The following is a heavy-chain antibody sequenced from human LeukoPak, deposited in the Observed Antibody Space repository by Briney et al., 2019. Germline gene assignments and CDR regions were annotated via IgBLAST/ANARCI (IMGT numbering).Heavy chain of an antibody. D-gene: IGHD6-13*01. Sequence: GGSLRLSCAASGSTFSSYGMHWVRQAPGKGLEWVAVIWYDGSNKYYADSVKGRFTISRDNSKNTLYLQMNSLRAEDTAVYYCAGSVPSSSWYYFDYWGQGTLVTVSS. CDR2: IWYDGSNK. J-gene: IGHJ4*02. CDR3: AGSVPSSSWYYFDY. V-gene: IGHV3-33*01. CDR1: GSTFSSYG.